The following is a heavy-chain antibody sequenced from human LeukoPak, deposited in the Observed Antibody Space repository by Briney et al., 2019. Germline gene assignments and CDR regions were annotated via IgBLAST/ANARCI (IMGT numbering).Heavy chain of an antibody. Sequence: NPSETLSLTCTVSGGSISSYYWRWLRQPAGKGLEWIGRIYTSGSTNYNPSLKSRVTMSVGTSKNQFSLKLSSVTAADTAVYYCARCSTGTDYYYYYMDVWGKGTTVTVSS. J-gene: IGHJ6*03. D-gene: IGHD1-1*01. CDR1: GGSISSYY. CDR2: IYTSGST. V-gene: IGHV4-4*07. CDR3: ARCSTGTDYYYYYMDV.